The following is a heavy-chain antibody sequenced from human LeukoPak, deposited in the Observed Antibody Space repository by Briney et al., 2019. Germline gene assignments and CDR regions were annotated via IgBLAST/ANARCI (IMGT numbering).Heavy chain of an antibody. Sequence: ASVKVSCKAPGYTFTSYDINWVRQATGQGLEWMGWMNPNSGNTGYAQKFQGRVTMTRNTSISTAYMELSSLRSEDTAVYYCARSYSSSWYGGGDYWGQGTLVTVSS. V-gene: IGHV1-8*01. J-gene: IGHJ4*02. CDR2: MNPNSGNT. CDR3: ARSYSSSWYGGGDY. CDR1: GYTFTSYD. D-gene: IGHD6-13*01.